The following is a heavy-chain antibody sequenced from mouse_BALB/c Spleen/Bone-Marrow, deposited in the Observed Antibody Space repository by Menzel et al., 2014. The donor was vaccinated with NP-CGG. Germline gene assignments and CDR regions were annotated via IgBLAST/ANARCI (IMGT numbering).Heavy chain of an antibody. D-gene: IGHD2-10*02. V-gene: IGHV1-69*02. CDR1: GYTFTSYW. Sequence: QVQLQQSGAELVRPGASVKVSCKASGYTFTSYWINWVKQRPGQGLEWIGNIYPSDSYTNYNQNFKDKATLTVDKSSSTAYMQRSSPASEDSAVYYCTRQYGNYYAKDYWGQGTSVTVSS. J-gene: IGHJ4*01. CDR2: IYPSDSYT. CDR3: TRQYGNYYAKDY.